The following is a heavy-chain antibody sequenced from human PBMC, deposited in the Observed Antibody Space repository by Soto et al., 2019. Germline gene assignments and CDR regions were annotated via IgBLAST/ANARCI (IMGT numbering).Heavy chain of an antibody. CDR3: AKNPAKTADFEF. CDR1: GYTFTSYD. V-gene: IGHV1-8*01. Sequence: QVQLVQSGAEVKKPGASVKVSCKTTGYTFTSYDIKWVRQAAGQGLEWMGWMNPNNGNTGYAQKFQGSVTMTGDTSISTAYLEPSSLSSEDTAVYYCAKNPAKTADFEFWGQGSMVTVSS. D-gene: IGHD1-1*01. CDR2: MNPNNGNT. J-gene: IGHJ4*02.